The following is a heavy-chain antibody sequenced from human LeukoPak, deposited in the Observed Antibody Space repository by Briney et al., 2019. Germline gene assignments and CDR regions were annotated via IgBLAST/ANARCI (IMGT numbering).Heavy chain of an antibody. CDR1: GGTFSSYA. D-gene: IGHD3-9*01. J-gene: IGHJ4*02. V-gene: IGHV1-69*04. CDR2: IIPILGIA. CDR3: ARGDGSPVLRYFDWFSYYVDY. Sequence: GASVKVSCKASGGTFSSYAISWVRQAPGQGLEWMGRIIPILGIANYAQKFQGRVTITADKSTSTAYMELSSLRSEDTAVYYCARGDGSPVLRYFDWFSYYVDYWGQGTLVTVSS.